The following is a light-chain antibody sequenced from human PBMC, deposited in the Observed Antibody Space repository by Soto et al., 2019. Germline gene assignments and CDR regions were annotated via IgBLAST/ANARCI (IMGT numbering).Light chain of an antibody. CDR1: QIIGTY. Sequence: DIQMTQSPSSLSASVGDRVTITCRASQIIGTYLNWYQQRPWKAPSLLIYAESNLQSEVPSRFSGRGSGTDFTLTITSLQHEDFASYYCQQIYSSPRTFGGGPKVEIK. CDR3: QQIYSSPRT. CDR2: AES. V-gene: IGKV1-39*01. J-gene: IGKJ4*01.